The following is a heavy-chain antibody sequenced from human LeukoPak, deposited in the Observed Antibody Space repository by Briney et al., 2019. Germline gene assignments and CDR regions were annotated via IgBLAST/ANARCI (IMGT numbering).Heavy chain of an antibody. Sequence: SETLSLTCAVSGGSISSGGYYWSWIRQHPGKGLEWIGYIYYSGSTYYNPSLKSRVTISVDTSKNQFSLKLSSVTAADTAVYYCARSTYYYDSSGYPAGNWFDPWGQGTLVTVSS. CDR2: IYYSGST. J-gene: IGHJ5*02. CDR1: GGSISSGGYY. V-gene: IGHV4-31*11. D-gene: IGHD3-22*01. CDR3: ARSTYYYDSSGYPAGNWFDP.